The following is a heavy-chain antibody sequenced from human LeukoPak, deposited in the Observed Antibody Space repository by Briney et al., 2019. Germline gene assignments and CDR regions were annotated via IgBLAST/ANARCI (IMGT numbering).Heavy chain of an antibody. CDR1: GFTFDDYG. Sequence: GGSLRLSCAASGFTFDDYGMSWVRQAPGKGLEWVSGISWNGGNIGYADSVKGRFTISRDNAKNSLYLQMNSLRAEDTDLYYCARLRSYSEYFHHWGQGTLVTVSS. CDR2: ISWNGGNI. V-gene: IGHV3-20*04. D-gene: IGHD1-26*01. J-gene: IGHJ1*01. CDR3: ARLRSYSEYFHH.